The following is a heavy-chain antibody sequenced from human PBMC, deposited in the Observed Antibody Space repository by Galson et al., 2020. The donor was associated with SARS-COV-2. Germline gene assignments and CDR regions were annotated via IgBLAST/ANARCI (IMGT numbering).Heavy chain of an antibody. CDR3: TRGRRGVVPPPVLGLGPFYSYYYMDV. CDR1: GDSFSGYS. Sequence: SQTLSLTCAVYGDSFSGYSWTWIRQPPGRGLEWIGEINFGGNTNYSPSLRSRVTVSVDTSKNQFSLNLRSVTAADTALYDCTRGRRGVVPPPVLGLGPFYSYYYMDVWGKGTTVTVSS. J-gene: IGHJ6*03. D-gene: IGHD3-10*01. V-gene: IGHV4-34*01. CDR2: INFGGNT.